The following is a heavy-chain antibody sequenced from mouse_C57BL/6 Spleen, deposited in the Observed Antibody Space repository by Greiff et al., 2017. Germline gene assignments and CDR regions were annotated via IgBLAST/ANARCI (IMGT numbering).Heavy chain of an antibody. CDR3: ARSNFEGFAY. Sequence: EVMLVESGPELVKPGASVKISCKASGYSFTGYYMNWVKQSPEKSLEWIGEINPSTGGTTYNQKFKAKATLTVDKSSSTAYMQLKSLTSEDSAVYYCARSNFEGFAYWGQGTLVTVSA. CDR2: INPSTGGT. CDR1: GYSFTGYY. V-gene: IGHV1-42*01. J-gene: IGHJ3*01.